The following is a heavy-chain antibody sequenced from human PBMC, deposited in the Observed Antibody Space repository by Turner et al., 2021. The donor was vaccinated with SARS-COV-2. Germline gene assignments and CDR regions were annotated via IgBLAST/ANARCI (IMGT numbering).Heavy chain of an antibody. Sequence: EVQLVESGGGLVQLGGSLRPACAASGFTFRDAWMGWIRQAPGRGLEWVGHIKTNTRSGTTAYTAPVNGRFTISRDDSKNTLYRRMNSLKSEDTAVYYCATEPLDYWGQGILVTVSS. CDR3: ATEPLDY. CDR1: GFTFRDAW. J-gene: IGHJ4*02. CDR2: IKTNTRSGTT. V-gene: IGHV3-15*01.